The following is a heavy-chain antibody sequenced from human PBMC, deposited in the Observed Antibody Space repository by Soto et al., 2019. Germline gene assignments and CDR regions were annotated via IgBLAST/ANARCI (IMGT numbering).Heavy chain of an antibody. CDR2: ISYDGSNK. V-gene: IGHV3-30-3*01. CDR3: AGSDCSGGSCYGWFDP. D-gene: IGHD2-15*01. J-gene: IGHJ5*02. Sequence: GGSLRLSCAASGFTFSSYAMHWVRQAPGKGLEWVAVISYDGSNKYYADSVKGRFTISRDNSKNTLYLQMNSLRAEDTAVYYCAGSDCSGGSCYGWFDPWGQGTLVTVSS. CDR1: GFTFSSYA.